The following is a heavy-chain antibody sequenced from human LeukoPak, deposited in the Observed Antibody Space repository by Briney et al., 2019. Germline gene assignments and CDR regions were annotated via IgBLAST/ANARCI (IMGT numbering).Heavy chain of an antibody. CDR1: GGSINNYY. D-gene: IGHD3-10*01. J-gene: IGHJ6*03. Sequence: SETLSLTCTVSGGSINNYYWSWIRQPPGKGLEWIGYIHYSGSTNYNPSLKSRVTISIDTSKNQFSLTLSFVTAADTSVYYCARVEEGYGSGRRENYYYYYMDVWGKGSTVTISS. V-gene: IGHV4-59*01. CDR2: IHYSGST. CDR3: ARVEEGYGSGRRENYYYYYMDV.